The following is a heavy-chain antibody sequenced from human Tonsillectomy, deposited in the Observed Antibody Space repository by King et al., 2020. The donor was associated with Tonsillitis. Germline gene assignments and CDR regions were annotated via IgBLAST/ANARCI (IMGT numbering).Heavy chain of an antibody. J-gene: IGHJ4*02. Sequence: LQLQESGPGLVKPSETLSLICTVSGASIRTSGYYWGWIRQPPGKALEWIGSIYYSGSTYQNPSLKSRVTISVDTSKNQFSLKLNSVTAADTAIYYCARRGNSYGQYDFWGQGTLVTVSS. CDR3: ARRGNSYGQYDF. V-gene: IGHV4-39*07. D-gene: IGHD5-18*01. CDR2: IYYSGST. CDR1: GASIRTSGYY.